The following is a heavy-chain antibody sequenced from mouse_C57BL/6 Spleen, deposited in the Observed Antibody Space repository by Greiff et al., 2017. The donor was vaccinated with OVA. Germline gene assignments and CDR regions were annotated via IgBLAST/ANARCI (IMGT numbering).Heavy chain of an antibody. Sequence: QVQLKQPGAELVKPGASVKLSCKASGYTFTSYWMQWVKQRPGQGLEWIGEIDPSDSYTNYNQKFKGKATLTVDTSSSTAYMQLSSLTSEDSAVYYCGSLGNYAMDYWGQGTSVTVSS. CDR2: IDPSDSYT. D-gene: IGHD1-2*01. CDR3: GSLGNYAMDY. V-gene: IGHV1-50*01. J-gene: IGHJ4*01. CDR1: GYTFTSYW.